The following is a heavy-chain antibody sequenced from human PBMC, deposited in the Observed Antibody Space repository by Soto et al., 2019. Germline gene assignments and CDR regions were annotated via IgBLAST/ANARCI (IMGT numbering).Heavy chain of an antibody. D-gene: IGHD6-19*01. CDR1: GFTFSSYG. CDR3: ARDRAIAVAGIGY. CDR2: IWYDGSNK. Sequence: GGSLRLSCAASGFTFSSYGMHWVRQAPGKGLEWVAVIWYDGSNKYYADSVKGRFTISRDNSKNTLYLQMNSLRAEDTAVYYCARDRAIAVAGIGYWGQGTLVTVSS. V-gene: IGHV3-33*01. J-gene: IGHJ4*02.